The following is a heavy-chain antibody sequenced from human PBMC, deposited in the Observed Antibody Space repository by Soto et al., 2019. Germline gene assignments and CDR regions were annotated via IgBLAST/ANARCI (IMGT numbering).Heavy chain of an antibody. CDR2: ISSSGSTI. J-gene: IGHJ6*02. V-gene: IGHV3-48*03. D-gene: IGHD3-3*01. CDR3: ARENDFWSGPNGMDV. CDR1: GFTFSSYE. Sequence: GGSLRLSCAASGFTFSSYEMNWVRQAPGKGLEWVSYISSSGSTIYYADSVKGRFTISRDNAKNSLYLQMNSLRAEDTAVYYCARENDFWSGPNGMDVWGQGTTVTVSS.